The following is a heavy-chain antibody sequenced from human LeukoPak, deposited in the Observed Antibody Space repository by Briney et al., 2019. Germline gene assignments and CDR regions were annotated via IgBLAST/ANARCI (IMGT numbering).Heavy chain of an antibody. CDR1: GFSLRTSGMR. D-gene: IGHD4-17*01. CDR2: IDWDDDK. J-gene: IGHJ3*02. V-gene: IGHV2-70*04. CDR3: ARNPTVTGAFDI. Sequence: EPGPTLVHPTQPLTLTCTFSGFSLRTSGMRVSWIRQPPGKALEWLARIDWDDDKFYSTSLKTRLTISKDTSKNQVVLTMTNMDPVDTATYYCARNPTVTGAFDIWGQGTMVTVSS.